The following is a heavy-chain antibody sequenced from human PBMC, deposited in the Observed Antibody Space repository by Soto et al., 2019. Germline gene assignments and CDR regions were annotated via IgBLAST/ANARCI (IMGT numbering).Heavy chain of an antibody. Sequence: GGSLRLSCAASGLTFNSYSVNWVRQAPGKGLEWVASISSGSVYTDFADSVKGRFTISRDDVTNSVSLQMDSLRVEDTGIYYCARYDAFKAFDLWGQGTMVTVSS. CDR1: GLTFNSYS. CDR3: ARYDAFKAFDL. D-gene: IGHD1-1*01. V-gene: IGHV3-21*01. J-gene: IGHJ3*01. CDR2: ISSGSVYT.